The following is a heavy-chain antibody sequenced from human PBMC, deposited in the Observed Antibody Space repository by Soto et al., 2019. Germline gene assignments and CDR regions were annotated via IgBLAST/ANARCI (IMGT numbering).Heavy chain of an antibody. CDR3: AKGIAVAGTPIDY. D-gene: IGHD6-19*01. CDR2: ISGSGGST. J-gene: IGHJ4*02. Sequence: GGSLRLSCAASGFTFSSYAMSWVRQAPGKGLEWVSAISGSGGSTYYADSLKGRFTISRDNSKNTLYLQMNSLRAEDTAVYYCAKGIAVAGTPIDYWGQGTLVTVSS. CDR1: GFTFSSYA. V-gene: IGHV3-23*01.